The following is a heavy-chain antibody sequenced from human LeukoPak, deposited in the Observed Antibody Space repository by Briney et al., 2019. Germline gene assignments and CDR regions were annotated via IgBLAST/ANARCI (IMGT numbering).Heavy chain of an antibody. CDR1: GFTFSSYW. D-gene: IGHD1-26*01. CDR3: AREAWELLRHDAFDI. V-gene: IGHV3-7*01. J-gene: IGHJ3*02. CDR2: IKQDGSEK. Sequence: GGSLRLSCAASGFTFSSYWMSWVRQAPGKGLEWVANIKQDGSEKYYVDSVKGRFTISRDNAKNSLYLQMNSLRAEDTAVYYCAREAWELLRHDAFDIWGQGTMVTVSS.